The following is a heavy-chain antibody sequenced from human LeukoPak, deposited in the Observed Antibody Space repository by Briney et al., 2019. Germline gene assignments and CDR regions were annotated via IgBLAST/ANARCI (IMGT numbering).Heavy chain of an antibody. V-gene: IGHV3-23*01. Sequence: GGSLRLSCAASGFTFSSYAMSWVRQAPGKGLEWVSAISGSGGSTYYADSVKGRFTISRDNSKNTLYLQMNSLRAEDTAVYYCAKDASYYDFWSGYWYYFDYWDQGTLVTVSS. D-gene: IGHD3-3*01. CDR2: ISGSGGST. CDR3: AKDASYYDFWSGYWYYFDY. J-gene: IGHJ4*02. CDR1: GFTFSSYA.